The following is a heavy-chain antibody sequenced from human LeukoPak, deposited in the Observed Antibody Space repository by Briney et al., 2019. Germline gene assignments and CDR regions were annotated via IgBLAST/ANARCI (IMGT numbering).Heavy chain of an antibody. J-gene: IGHJ4*02. Sequence: GGSLRLSCAASGFTFSSYSMNWVRQAPGKGLEWVSSISSSSSYIYYADSVKGRFTVSRDNAKNSLYLQMNSLRAEDTAVYYCARDSGNSPPYYFDFWGQGTLVTVSS. CDR1: GFTFSSYS. D-gene: IGHD4-23*01. CDR2: ISSSSSYI. CDR3: ARDSGNSPPYYFDF. V-gene: IGHV3-21*01.